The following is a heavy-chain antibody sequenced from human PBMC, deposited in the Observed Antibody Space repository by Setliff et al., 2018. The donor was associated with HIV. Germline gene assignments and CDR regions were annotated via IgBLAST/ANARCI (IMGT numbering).Heavy chain of an antibody. J-gene: IGHJ4*02. D-gene: IGHD5-12*01. CDR3: AKSSPSIGYITDC. V-gene: IGHV4-59*01. Sequence: SETLSLTCSVSGASISSYYWSWIRHSPGKGLEWIGIIFPGGATNYNPSLTSRVTISVDTSKTHLFLKLTSVTTADTAVYFCAKSSPSIGYITDCWGQGAPVTGSS. CDR2: IFPGGAT. CDR1: GASISSYY.